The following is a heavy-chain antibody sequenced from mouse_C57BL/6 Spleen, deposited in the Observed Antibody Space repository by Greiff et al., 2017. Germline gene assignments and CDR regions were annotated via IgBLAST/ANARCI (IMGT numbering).Heavy chain of an antibody. CDR3: ARHVEEGFAY. CDR1: GFTFSSYG. CDR2: ISSGGSYT. J-gene: IGHJ3*01. V-gene: IGHV5-6*01. Sequence: DVQLVESGGDLVKPGGSLKLSCAASGFTFSSYGMSWVRQTPDKRLEWVATISSGGSYTYYPDSVKGRFTISRDNAKNTLYLQMSSLKSEDTAMYYCARHVEEGFAYWGQGTLVTVSA.